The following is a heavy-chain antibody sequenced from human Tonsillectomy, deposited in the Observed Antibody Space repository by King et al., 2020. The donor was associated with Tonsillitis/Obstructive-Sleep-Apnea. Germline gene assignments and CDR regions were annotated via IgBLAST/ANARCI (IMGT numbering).Heavy chain of an antibody. Sequence: QLVQSGAEVKMPGASVKVSCKASGYTFFSYGISWVRQAPGQGLEWMGWINAYNGNTNYAQKFQGRVTMTTDTSTSTAYMELRSLRSDDTAVYYCARGPYSGSFLGHYSFDYWGQGTLVTVSS. D-gene: IGHD1-26*01. CDR2: INAYNGNT. V-gene: IGHV1-18*01. CDR1: GYTFFSYG. J-gene: IGHJ4*02. CDR3: ARGPYSGSFLGHYSFDY.